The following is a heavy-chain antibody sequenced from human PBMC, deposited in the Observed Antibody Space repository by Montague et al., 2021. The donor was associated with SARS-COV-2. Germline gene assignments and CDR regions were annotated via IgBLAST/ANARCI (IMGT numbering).Heavy chain of an antibody. V-gene: IGHV4-31*03. CDR1: GGSISSGGYY. J-gene: IGHJ6*02. D-gene: IGHD5-24*01. Sequence: TLSLTCTVSGGSISSGGYYWSWIRQHPGKGLEWIGYVYHSGSTYYNPSLKSRVTISVDTSKNQFSLKLSSVTAADTAVYYCARVSVEMATMGVYYYYGMDVWGQGTTVTVSS. CDR2: VYHSGST. CDR3: ARVSVEMATMGVYYYYGMDV.